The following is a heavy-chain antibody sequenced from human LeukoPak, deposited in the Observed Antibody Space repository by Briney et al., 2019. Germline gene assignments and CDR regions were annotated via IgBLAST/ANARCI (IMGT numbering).Heavy chain of an antibody. CDR1: WFPVRCNY. CDR2: IYSGRTT. D-gene: IGHD4-11*01. J-gene: IGHJ4*02. CDR3: ANPPTVTSFHY. V-gene: IGHV3-53*01. Sequence: GSLRLSCSASWFPVRCNYLSWVRPAPGEGLEWVSSIYSGRTTYYADSVKGRFTISRDDSKNTPYLQMNSLRAEDTAIYYCANPPTVTSFHYWGQGTLVTVSS.